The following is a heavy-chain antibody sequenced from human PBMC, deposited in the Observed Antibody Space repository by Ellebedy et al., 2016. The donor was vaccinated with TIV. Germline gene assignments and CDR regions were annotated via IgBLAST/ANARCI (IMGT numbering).Heavy chain of an antibody. CDR3: AQTNWGSGGFYGMDV. Sequence: GGPLRLSCAASGFTFSNYAMTWVRQAPGKGLEWVSAISGSGTNTHYTDSLRGRFTISRDNSKNTLYLQIDSLRAEDTAVYYCAQTNWGSGGFYGMDVWGQGTTVTVSS. D-gene: IGHD7-27*01. J-gene: IGHJ6*02. CDR1: GFTFSNYA. V-gene: IGHV3-23*01. CDR2: ISGSGTNT.